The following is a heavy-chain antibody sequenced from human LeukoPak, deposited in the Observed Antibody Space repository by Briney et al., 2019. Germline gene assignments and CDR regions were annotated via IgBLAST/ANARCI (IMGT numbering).Heavy chain of an antibody. Sequence: PSETLSLTCTVSGGSISSYYWSWIRQPPGKGLEWIGYIYYSGSTNYNPSLKSRVTISVDTSKSQFSLKLSSVTAADTAVYYCARDSQYYDFWSGPYGMDVWGQGTTVTVSS. D-gene: IGHD3-3*01. J-gene: IGHJ6*02. CDR2: IYYSGST. CDR3: ARDSQYYDFWSGPYGMDV. V-gene: IGHV4-59*01. CDR1: GGSISSYY.